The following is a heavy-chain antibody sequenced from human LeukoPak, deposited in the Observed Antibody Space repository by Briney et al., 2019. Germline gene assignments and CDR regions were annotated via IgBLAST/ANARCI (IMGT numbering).Heavy chain of an antibody. Sequence: GGSLRLSCAASGFTFSSYWMSWVRQAPGKGLEWVANIKQDGSEKYYVDSVKGRFTISRDNAKNSLYLQMNSLRAEDTAVYYCARGDHSNNHPFDYWGQRTLVTVSS. V-gene: IGHV3-7*01. D-gene: IGHD4-11*01. CDR2: IKQDGSEK. CDR1: GFTFSSYW. J-gene: IGHJ4*02. CDR3: ARGDHSNNHPFDY.